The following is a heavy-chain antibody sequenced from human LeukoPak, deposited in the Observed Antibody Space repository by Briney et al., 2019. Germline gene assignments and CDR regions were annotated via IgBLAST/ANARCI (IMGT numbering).Heavy chain of an antibody. J-gene: IGHJ4*02. CDR2: INPNSGGT. Sequence: ASVKVSCKASGYTFTGYYMHWARQAPGQGLEWMGWINPNSGGTNYAQKFQGRVTMTRDTSISTAYMELSRLRSDDTAVYYCARDGGYCSGGSCTEAYDYWGQGTLVTVSS. CDR3: ARDGGYCSGGSCTEAYDY. CDR1: GYTFTGYY. V-gene: IGHV1-2*02. D-gene: IGHD2-15*01.